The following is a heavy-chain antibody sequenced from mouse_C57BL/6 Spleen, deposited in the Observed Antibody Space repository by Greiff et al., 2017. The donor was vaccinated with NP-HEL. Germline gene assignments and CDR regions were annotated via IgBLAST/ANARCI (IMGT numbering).Heavy chain of an antibody. CDR3: ARSDYYGSSYLAWFAY. Sequence: VKLQQSGAELVKPGASVKISCKASGYAFSSYWMNWVKQRPGKGLEWIGQIYPGDGDTNYNGKFKGKATLTADKSSSTAYTQLSSLTSEDSAVYFCARSDYYGSSYLAWFAYWGQGTLVTVSA. J-gene: IGHJ3*01. D-gene: IGHD1-1*01. V-gene: IGHV1-80*01. CDR1: GYAFSSYW. CDR2: IYPGDGDT.